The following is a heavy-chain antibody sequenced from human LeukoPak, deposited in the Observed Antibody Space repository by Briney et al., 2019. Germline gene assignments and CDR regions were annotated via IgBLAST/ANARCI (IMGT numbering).Heavy chain of an antibody. Sequence: PSETLSLTCTVSGGSMSISSYYWGWIRQPPGKGLEWIGTIYYSGSTYYNMSLKSRVTISIDTSKNQFSLKLSSVTAADTAVYYCARVMYYDFWSGSSLDYWGQGTLVTVSS. CDR2: IYYSGST. J-gene: IGHJ4*02. CDR1: GGSMSISSYY. V-gene: IGHV4-39*07. CDR3: ARVMYYDFWSGSSLDY. D-gene: IGHD3-3*01.